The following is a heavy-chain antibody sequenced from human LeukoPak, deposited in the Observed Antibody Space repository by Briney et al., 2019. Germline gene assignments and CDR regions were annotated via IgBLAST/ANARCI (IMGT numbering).Heavy chain of an antibody. V-gene: IGHV4-39*07. CDR3: ARGGFYCGGDCYVDY. D-gene: IGHD2-21*02. J-gene: IGHJ4*02. Sequence: PLETLSLTCTVSAGSFSSSSYFWGWIRQPPGKGLEWIGEINHSGSTNYNPSLKSRVTISVDTSKNQFSLRLSSVTAADTAVYYCARGGFYCGGDCYVDYWGQGTLVTVSS. CDR1: AGSFSSSSYF. CDR2: INHSGST.